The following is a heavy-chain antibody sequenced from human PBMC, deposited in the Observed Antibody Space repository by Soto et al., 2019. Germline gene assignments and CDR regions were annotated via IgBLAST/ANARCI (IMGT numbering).Heavy chain of an antibody. V-gene: IGHV3-9*01. J-gene: IGHJ4*02. CDR3: SKDTELLVGFCNGGSCYFDY. CDR1: GFTFDDFA. D-gene: IGHD2-15*01. CDR2: ISWNSGSI. Sequence: EVQLVESGGGFIQPGRSLRLSCAASGFTFDDFAMHWVRQAPGKGLEWVSGISWNSGSIDYADSVKGRFTISRDNAENSLYLQMNSLRAEDTALYYSSKDTELLVGFCNGGSCYFDYWGQGTLVTVSS.